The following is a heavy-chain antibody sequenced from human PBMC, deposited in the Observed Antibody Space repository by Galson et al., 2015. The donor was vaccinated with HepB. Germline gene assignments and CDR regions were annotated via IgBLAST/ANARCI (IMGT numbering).Heavy chain of an antibody. V-gene: IGHV3-9*01. CDR2: ISWISGNI. D-gene: IGHD6-13*01. Sequence: SLRLSCAASGFTFDDYGMHWVRQAPGKGLEWVSGISWISGNIGYADSVRGRFTISRDNAKNSLYLQMNNLRADDTALYYCAKDFGPAAWYRRYFDLWGRGTLVSVSS. CDR3: AKDFGPAAWYRRYFDL. J-gene: IGHJ2*01. CDR1: GFTFDDYG.